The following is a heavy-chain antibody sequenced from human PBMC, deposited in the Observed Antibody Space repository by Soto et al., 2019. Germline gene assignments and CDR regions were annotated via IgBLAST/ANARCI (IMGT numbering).Heavy chain of an antibody. CDR1: GGTFNSYL. Sequence: QVQLVQSGAEVKNPGSSVKVSCKTSGGTFNSYLIDWVRQAPGQGLEWMGGIIPAFGTAKYAQKFQGRVTIPADKSTTTAYTELRTLTSEDTAVYYCARGLDQPPVGLYFDTWGQGTLVTVSS. CDR2: IIPAFGTA. J-gene: IGHJ4*02. V-gene: IGHV1-69*06. CDR3: ARGLDQPPVGLYFDT. D-gene: IGHD2-2*01.